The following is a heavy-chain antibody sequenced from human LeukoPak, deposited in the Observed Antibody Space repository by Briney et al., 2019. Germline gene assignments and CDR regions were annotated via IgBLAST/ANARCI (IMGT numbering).Heavy chain of an antibody. D-gene: IGHD3-22*01. CDR1: GFTFSSYW. J-gene: IGHJ4*02. CDR2: ISSSSSYI. V-gene: IGHV3-21*01. Sequence: GGSLRLSCAASGFTFSSYWMSWVRQAPGKGLEWVSSISSSSSYIYYADSVKGRFTISRDNAKNTLYLQMNSLRAEDTAVYYCARASYYYDSSGYYGFTYWGQGTLVTVSS. CDR3: ARASYYYDSSGYYGFTY.